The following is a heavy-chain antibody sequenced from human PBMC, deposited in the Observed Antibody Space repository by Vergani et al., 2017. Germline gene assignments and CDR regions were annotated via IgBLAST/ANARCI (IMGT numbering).Heavy chain of an antibody. V-gene: IGHV4-38-2*01. CDR1: GYSISSGYY. CDR2: IYHSGST. J-gene: IGHJ4*02. CDR3: ARWGIITIPI. Sequence: QLHLQESGPGLVKPSETLSLTCAVSGYSISSGYYWGWIRQPPGKGLEWIGSIYHSGSTYYNPSLKSRVTISVDTSKNQFSLKLSSVTAADTAVYYCARWGIITIPIWGQGTLVTVSS. D-gene: IGHD3-9*01.